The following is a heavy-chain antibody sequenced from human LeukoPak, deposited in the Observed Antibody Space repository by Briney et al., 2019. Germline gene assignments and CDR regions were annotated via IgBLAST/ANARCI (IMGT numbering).Heavy chain of an antibody. J-gene: IGHJ4*02. CDR3: ARHVGYYDTTGNFRDY. V-gene: IGHV4-39*01. Sequence: SETLSLTCTVSGGSVSGSSYYWGWIRQPPGKGLEWIGSMYYTGSTYYNPSLKSRVTISVDTSKNQFSLKLSSVTAADTAVYYCARHVGYYDTTGNFRDYWGQGTLVTVSS. D-gene: IGHD3-22*01. CDR2: MYYTGST. CDR1: GGSVSGSSYY.